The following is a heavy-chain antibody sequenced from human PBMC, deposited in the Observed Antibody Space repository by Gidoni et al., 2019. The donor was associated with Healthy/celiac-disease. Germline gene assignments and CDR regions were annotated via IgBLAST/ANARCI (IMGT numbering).Heavy chain of an antibody. Sequence: QVQLVQSGAEVKKPGSSGKVSCKASGGTFRTYAISWVRPAPGQGLEWMGGIIPIFGTANYAQKFQGRVTITADESTSTAYMELRSLRSEDTAVYYCARDQETFGVGEAAFDIWGQGTMVTVSS. V-gene: IGHV1-69*01. CDR1: GGTFRTYA. CDR2: IIPIFGTA. J-gene: IGHJ3*02. D-gene: IGHD3-3*01. CDR3: ARDQETFGVGEAAFDI.